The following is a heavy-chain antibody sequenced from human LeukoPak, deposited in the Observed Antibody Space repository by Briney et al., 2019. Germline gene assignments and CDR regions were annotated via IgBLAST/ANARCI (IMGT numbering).Heavy chain of an antibody. Sequence: SETLSLTCTVSGGSISGYFWSWIRQPPGKGLEWIGYIYYSGSTNYNPSLESRVTMSVDTSKNQFSLKLSSVTAADTAVYYCASNRGYCSGGSCYFAFDYWGQGTLVTVSS. CDR2: IYYSGST. CDR3: ASNRGYCSGGSCYFAFDY. CDR1: GGSISGYF. V-gene: IGHV4-59*12. D-gene: IGHD2-15*01. J-gene: IGHJ4*02.